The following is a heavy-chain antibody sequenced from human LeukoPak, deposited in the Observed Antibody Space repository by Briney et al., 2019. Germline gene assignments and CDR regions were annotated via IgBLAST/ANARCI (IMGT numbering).Heavy chain of an antibody. CDR2: ISSSSSYI. Sequence: GGSLRLSCAASGLTFSSYSMNWVRQAPGKGLEWVSSISSSSSYIYYADSVKGRFTISRDNAKSSLYLHMNSLRAEDTAVYYCARDSYGSGSFDIWGQGTMVTVSS. D-gene: IGHD3-10*01. CDR1: GLTFSSYS. V-gene: IGHV3-21*06. J-gene: IGHJ3*02. CDR3: ARDSYGSGSFDI.